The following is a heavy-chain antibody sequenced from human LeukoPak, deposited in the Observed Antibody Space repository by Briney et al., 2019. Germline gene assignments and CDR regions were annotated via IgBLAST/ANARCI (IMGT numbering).Heavy chain of an antibody. CDR1: GYTFTSYG. J-gene: IGHJ3*02. Sequence: ASVKVSCKASGYTFTSYGISWVRQAPGQGLEWMGWMSAYNGNTNYAQKLQGRVTMTTDTSTSTAYMELRSLRSDDTAVYYCARDTHDSSGYYGGVAFDIWGQGTMVTVSS. CDR3: ARDTHDSSGYYGGVAFDI. D-gene: IGHD3-22*01. V-gene: IGHV1-18*01. CDR2: MSAYNGNT.